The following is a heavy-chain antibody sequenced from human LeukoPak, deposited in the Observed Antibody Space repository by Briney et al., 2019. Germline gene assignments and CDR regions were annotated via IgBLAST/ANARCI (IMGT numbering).Heavy chain of an antibody. D-gene: IGHD3-22*01. V-gene: IGHV1-69*04. CDR3: ARGALDYYDSSGYSPAFDI. CDR2: IIPILGIA. J-gene: IGHJ3*02. Sequence: SVKVSCKASGGTFSSYAISWVRQAPGQGLEWMGRIIPILGIANYAQKFQGRVTITADKSTSTAYMELSSLRSEDTAVYYCARGALDYYDSSGYSPAFDIWGQGTKVTVSS. CDR1: GGTFSSYA.